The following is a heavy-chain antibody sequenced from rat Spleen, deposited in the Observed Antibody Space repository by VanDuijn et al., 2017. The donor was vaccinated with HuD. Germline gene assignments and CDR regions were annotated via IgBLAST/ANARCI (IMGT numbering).Heavy chain of an antibody. CDR3: SCDGYY. D-gene: IGHD1-12*03. CDR2: IWDDETT. CDR1: GFSLTDNS. V-gene: IGHV2-1*01. Sequence: QVQLKESGPGLVQPSQTLPLPCTVSGFSLTDNSVHWVRQPPGKGLEWMGGIWDDETTDYNPALKSRLSISRDTSKSQVFLRMDSLQTDDTAIYFCSCDGYYWGQGVMVTVSS. J-gene: IGHJ2*01.